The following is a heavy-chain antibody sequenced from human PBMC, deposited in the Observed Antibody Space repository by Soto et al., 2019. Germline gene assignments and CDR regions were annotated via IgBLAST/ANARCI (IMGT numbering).Heavy chain of an antibody. J-gene: IGHJ6*03. CDR3: ARQEGWAYDIVTGYYSSSYYYYYMDV. D-gene: IGHD3-9*01. CDR1: GGSFSGYY. V-gene: IGHV4-34*01. CDR2: INHSGST. Sequence: QVQLQQWGAGLLKPSETLSLTCAVYGGSFSGYYWSWIRQPPGKGLEWIGEINHSGSTNYNPSLKSRVTISVDTSKNQFSLKLSSVTAADTAVYYCARQEGWAYDIVTGYYSSSYYYYYMDVWGKGTTVTVSS.